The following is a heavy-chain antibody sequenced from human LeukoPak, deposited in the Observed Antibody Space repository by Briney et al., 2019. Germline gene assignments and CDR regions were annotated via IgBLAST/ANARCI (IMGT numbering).Heavy chain of an antibody. Sequence: GGSLRLSCAASGFTFSSYATHWVRQAPGKGLEWVGRIKSKIDGGTTDYAAPVKGRFTISRDDSKNTLYLQMNSLKTEDTAVYYCTTSLSSGYYIDYWGQGTLVTVSS. J-gene: IGHJ4*02. V-gene: IGHV3-15*01. D-gene: IGHD3-22*01. CDR1: GFTFSSYA. CDR2: IKSKIDGGTT. CDR3: TTSLSSGYYIDY.